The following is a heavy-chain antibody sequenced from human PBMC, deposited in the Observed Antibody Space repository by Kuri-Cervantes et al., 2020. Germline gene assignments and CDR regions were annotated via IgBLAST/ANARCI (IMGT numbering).Heavy chain of an antibody. CDR1: GYTFTSYY. D-gene: IGHD3-10*01. CDR2: INPSGGST. Sequence: ASVKVSCKASGYTFTSYYMHWVRQAPGQGLEWMGIINPSGGSTRYAQKFQGRVTMTRDTSTSTVYMELSSLRSEDTAVYYCARDGGDDSMVQGVISPYYYMDVWGKGTTVTVSS. CDR3: ARDGGDDSMVQGVISPYYYMDV. V-gene: IGHV1-46*01. J-gene: IGHJ6*03.